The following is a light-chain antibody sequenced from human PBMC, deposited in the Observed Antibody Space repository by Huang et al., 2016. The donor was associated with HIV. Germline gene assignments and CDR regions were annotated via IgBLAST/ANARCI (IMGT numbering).Light chain of an antibody. CDR3: QQAVSFPLT. Sequence: DIQMTQSPSSVSASVGDRTSFTCRASQDINRWLAWYQQKPGKAPKLLIYAASTLQGGGPSRFSGRGSGTGFTLTINNLQPEDFATYFCQQAVSFPLTFGGGTKVEIK. V-gene: IGKV1-12*01. CDR1: QDINRW. CDR2: AAS. J-gene: IGKJ4*01.